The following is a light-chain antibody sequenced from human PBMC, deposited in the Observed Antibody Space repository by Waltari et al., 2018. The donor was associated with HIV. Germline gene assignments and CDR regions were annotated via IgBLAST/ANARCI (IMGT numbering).Light chain of an antibody. CDR2: KDD. Sequence: NFMLTQPHSVSASPGKTVTISCTGSSDRVASNYVQWYQQRPDSAPTTVIYKDDQRPSGVPDRFSGSINSSSNSASLTISGLKTEDEADYYCQSFHGITAVFGGGTKLTVL. CDR1: SDRVASNY. V-gene: IGLV6-57*02. CDR3: QSFHGITAV. J-gene: IGLJ3*02.